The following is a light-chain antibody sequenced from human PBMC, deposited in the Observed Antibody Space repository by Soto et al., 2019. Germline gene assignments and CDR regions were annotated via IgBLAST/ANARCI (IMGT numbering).Light chain of an antibody. CDR1: SSDVGGYNY. V-gene: IGLV2-14*01. J-gene: IGLJ3*02. CDR2: EVS. CDR3: SSYTSSSTLV. Sequence: QSVLTQPASVSGSPGQSITIPCTGTSSDVGGYNYVSWCQQHPGKAPKLMIYEVSNRPSGVSNRFSGSKSGNTASLTISGLQAEDEADYYCSSYTSSSTLVFGGGTKLTVL.